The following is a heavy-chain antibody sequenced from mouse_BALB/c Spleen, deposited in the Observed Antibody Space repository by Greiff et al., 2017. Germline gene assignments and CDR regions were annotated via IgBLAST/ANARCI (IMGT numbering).Heavy chain of an antibody. CDR2: ISYSGST. Sequence: EVQLQQSGPSLVKPSQTLSLTCSVTGDSITSGYWNWIRKFPGNKLEYMGYISYSGSTYYNPSLKSRISITRDTSKNQYYLQLNSVTTEDTATYYCARYHYDYDGDPSWFAYWGQGTLVTVSA. J-gene: IGHJ3*01. CDR1: GDSITSGY. CDR3: ARYHYDYDGDPSWFAY. V-gene: IGHV3-8*02. D-gene: IGHD2-4*01.